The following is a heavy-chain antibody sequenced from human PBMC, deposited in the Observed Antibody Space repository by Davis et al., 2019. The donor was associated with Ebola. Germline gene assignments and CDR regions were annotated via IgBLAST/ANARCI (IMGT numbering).Heavy chain of an antibody. J-gene: IGHJ4*02. CDR3: TRVNDSSGLDY. D-gene: IGHD3-22*01. CDR1: GFTFGDYA. Sequence: PGGSLRLSCTTTGFTFGDYAMNWVRQAPGKGLEWVGFIRSKAYGGTTEYAASVKGRFTISRDDSKSIAYLQMNSLKTEDTAVYYCTRVNDSSGLDYWGQGTLVTVSS. V-gene: IGHV3-49*04. CDR2: IRSKAYGGTT.